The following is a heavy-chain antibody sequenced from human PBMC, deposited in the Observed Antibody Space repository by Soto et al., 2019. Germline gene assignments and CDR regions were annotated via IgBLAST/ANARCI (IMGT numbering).Heavy chain of an antibody. Sequence: QVQLVQSGAEVKKPGSSVKVSCKASGGTFSSYTISWVRQAPGQGLEWMGRIIPILGIANYAQKFQGRVIPIPGIANHAQKVQGKVPNTADKTTRTANREVSSLRAEDTAVYYGARGEQLERPGGGGIDPWGQGTLVTVSS. V-gene: IGHV1-69*02. D-gene: IGHD1-1*01. CDR3: ARGEQLERPGGGGIDP. J-gene: IGHJ5*02. CDR2: IIPILGIA. CDR1: GGTFSSYT.